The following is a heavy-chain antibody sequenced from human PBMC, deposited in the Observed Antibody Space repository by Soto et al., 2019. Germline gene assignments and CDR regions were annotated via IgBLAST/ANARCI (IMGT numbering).Heavy chain of an antibody. J-gene: IGHJ5*02. V-gene: IGHV3-23*01. CDR1: GFTFSSLA. CDR2: ITNGDGGST. D-gene: IGHD6-6*01. Sequence: PGGSLRLSCAASGFTFSSLAMSWVRQAPGKGLQWVSMITNGDGGSTYYADSVKGRFTISRDNSKNTLYLQMNSLRAEDTAIYYCAKAARALSIAADWFDPWGQGTLVTVSS. CDR3: AKAARALSIAADWFDP.